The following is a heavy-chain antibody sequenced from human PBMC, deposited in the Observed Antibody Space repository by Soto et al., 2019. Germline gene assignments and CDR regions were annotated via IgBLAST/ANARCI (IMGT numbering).Heavy chain of an antibody. Sequence: PGGSLRLSCAASGFTFSSYAMHWVRQASGKGLEWVAAISSYGSNKYYADSVKGRFTISRDNSKTTLYLQMNSLRAEDTAVYYCAKEACTNGLCYTNYFDSWGQGALVTVSS. CDR2: ISSYGSNK. CDR3: AKEACTNGLCYTNYFDS. CDR1: GFTFSSYA. V-gene: IGHV3-30*18. D-gene: IGHD2-8*01. J-gene: IGHJ4*02.